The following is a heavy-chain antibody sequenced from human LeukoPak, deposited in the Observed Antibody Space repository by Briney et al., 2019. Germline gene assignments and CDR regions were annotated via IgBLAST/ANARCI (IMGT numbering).Heavy chain of an antibody. CDR3: ARVSIVVAPGAFDI. CDR2: ISAYNGNT. D-gene: IGHD3-22*01. V-gene: IGHV1-18*01. Sequence: ASVKVSCKASGYTFTSYGISWVRQAPGQGLEWMGWISAYNGNTNYAQKLQGRVTMTTDTSTSTAYMELRSLRSDDTAVYYCARVSIVVAPGAFDIWGQGTMVTVSS. J-gene: IGHJ3*02. CDR1: GYTFTSYG.